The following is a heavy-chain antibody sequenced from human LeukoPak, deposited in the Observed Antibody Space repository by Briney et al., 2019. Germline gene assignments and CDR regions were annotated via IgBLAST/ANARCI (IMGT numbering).Heavy chain of an antibody. V-gene: IGHV3-30*04. Sequence: GGSLRLSCAASGFTFSSYAMHWVRQAPGKGLEWVAVISYDGSNKYYADSVKGRFTISRDNSKNTLYLQMNSLRAEDTAVYYCARDPSPVHYVMGAFDIWGQGTMVTVSS. CDR2: ISYDGSNK. CDR1: GFTFSSYA. J-gene: IGHJ3*02. CDR3: ARDPSPVHYVMGAFDI. D-gene: IGHD3-16*01.